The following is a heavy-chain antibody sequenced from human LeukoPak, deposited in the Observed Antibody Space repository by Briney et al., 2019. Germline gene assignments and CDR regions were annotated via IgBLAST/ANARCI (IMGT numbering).Heavy chain of an antibody. CDR1: GFTFSTYG. V-gene: IGHV3-23*01. CDR3: AKHTHNHGGFFDP. J-gene: IGHJ5*02. D-gene: IGHD2-15*01. Sequence: GGSVRLSCAASGFTFSTYGMTWVRQAPGKGLEWVSSISDSGGSTQSADSVKGRFTISRDNSKNTLYLQMNSLRAEDTAEYYCAKHTHNHGGFFDPWGQGTLVTVSS. CDR2: ISDSGGST.